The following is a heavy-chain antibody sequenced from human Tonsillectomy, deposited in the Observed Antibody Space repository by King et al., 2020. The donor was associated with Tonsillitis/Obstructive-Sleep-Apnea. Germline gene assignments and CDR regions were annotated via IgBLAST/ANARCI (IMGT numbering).Heavy chain of an antibody. J-gene: IGHJ3*02. D-gene: IGHD6-6*01. Sequence: ITLKESGPTLVKPTQTLTLTCTFSGFSLTTNGVGVGWIRQPPGKALEWLALIYWDDGKRYSPSLKSRLAITKDTSKNQVVLTMTNMDPVDTATYYCAHASTWQLSERGAFAIWGQGTMVTVSS. V-gene: IGHV2-5*02. CDR2: IYWDDGK. CDR3: AHASTWQLSERGAFAI. CDR1: GFSLTTNGVG.